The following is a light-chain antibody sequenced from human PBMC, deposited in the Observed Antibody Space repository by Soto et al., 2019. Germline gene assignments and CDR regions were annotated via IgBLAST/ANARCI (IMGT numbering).Light chain of an antibody. Sequence: IVCTQSPCTLSLSPSERSSLSCRASQKVDRNYLAWYQQQPGQAPRLLIYGASNRATGIPDRFSGSGSGTDFTLSISRLEPEDFAVYYCQQFGDSRWTLGQGTKVDI. V-gene: IGKV3-20*01. CDR2: GAS. CDR3: QQFGDSRWT. CDR1: QKVDRNY. J-gene: IGKJ1*01.